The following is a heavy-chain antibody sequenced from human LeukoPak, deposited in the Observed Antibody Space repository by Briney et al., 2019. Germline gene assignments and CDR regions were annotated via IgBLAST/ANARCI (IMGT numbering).Heavy chain of an antibody. Sequence: GGSLRLSCETSGFDFSRNGMHWVRQAPGKGLEWVSSITSSGGFIYYADSVKGRFTISRDNAKNSLYLQMNSLRAEDTAVYYCARDLIMGATNYWGQGTLVTVSS. D-gene: IGHD1-26*01. V-gene: IGHV3-21*01. J-gene: IGHJ4*02. CDR3: ARDLIMGATNY. CDR1: GFDFSRNG. CDR2: ITSSGGFI.